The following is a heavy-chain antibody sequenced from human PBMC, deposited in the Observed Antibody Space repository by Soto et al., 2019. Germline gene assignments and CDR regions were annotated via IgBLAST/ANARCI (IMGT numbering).Heavy chain of an antibody. V-gene: IGHV3-7*01. D-gene: IGHD3-3*01. CDR2: IKQDGSEK. CDR3: ARDRYSYYDFWSGSLPYYYFGMDV. CDR1: GFTVSSNY. J-gene: IGHJ6*02. Sequence: GGSLRLSCTASGFTVSSNYMNWVRQAPGKGLEWVANIKQDGSEKYYVDSVKGRFTISRDNAKNSLYLQMNSLRAEDTAVYYCARDRYSYYDFWSGSLPYYYFGMDVWGQGTTVTVSS.